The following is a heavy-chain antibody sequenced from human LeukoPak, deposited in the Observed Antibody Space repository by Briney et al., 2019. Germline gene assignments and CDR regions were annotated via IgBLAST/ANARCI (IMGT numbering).Heavy chain of an antibody. CDR3: ASYTAGGGGLDY. CDR1: GGSISSYY. V-gene: IGHV4-34*01. J-gene: IGHJ4*02. CDR2: INHSGST. Sequence: SETLSLTCTVSGGSISSYYWSWIRQPPGKGLEWIGEINHSGSTNYNPSLKRRVTISVDTSKNQFSLKLSSVTAADTAVYYCASYTAGGGGLDYWGQGTLVTVSS. D-gene: IGHD5-18*01.